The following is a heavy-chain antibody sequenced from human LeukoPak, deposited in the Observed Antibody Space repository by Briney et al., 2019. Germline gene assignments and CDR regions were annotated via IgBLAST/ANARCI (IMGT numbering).Heavy chain of an antibody. CDR3: ARDGDSGCRNYYYYYGVDV. Sequence: SETLSLTCTVPGGAINSYFWTWIRQPPGKGLEWIGSVFYSGSTNYNPSLKSRVTMSVDTSRNQFSLKLSSVTAADTAVYYCARDGDSGCRNYYYYYGVDVWGKGTTVTVSS. CDR1: GGAINSYF. D-gene: IGHD3-10*01. J-gene: IGHJ6*04. CDR2: VFYSGST. V-gene: IGHV4-59*01.